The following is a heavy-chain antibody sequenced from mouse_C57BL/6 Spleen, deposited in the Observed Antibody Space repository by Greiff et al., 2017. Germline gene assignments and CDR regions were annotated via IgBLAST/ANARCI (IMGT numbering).Heavy chain of an antibody. J-gene: IGHJ2*01. V-gene: IGHV1-69*01. D-gene: IGHD2-1*01. CDR2: IDPSDSYT. CDR3: ANLYYGFDY. Sequence: QVQLQQPGPELVMPGASVKLSCKASGYTFTSYWMHWVKQRPGQGLEWIGEIDPSDSYTNYNQKFKGTSTLTADKSSSTAYMQLSSLTSVDSAVYYCANLYYGFDYWGQGTTLTVSS. CDR1: GYTFTSYW.